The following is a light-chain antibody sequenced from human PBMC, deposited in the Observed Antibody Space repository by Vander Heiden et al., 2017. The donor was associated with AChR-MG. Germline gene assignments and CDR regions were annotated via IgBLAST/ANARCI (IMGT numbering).Light chain of an antibody. CDR1: SSNIGAGYD. CDR2: GNS. V-gene: IGLV1-40*01. J-gene: IGLJ1*01. CDR3: QSYDSSLSGDV. Sequence: QSVLTQPPSVSGAPAQRVTISCTGSSSNIGAGYDVHWYQQLPGTAPKLLIYGNSNRPSGVPDRLSGSKSGTSASLAITGLQAEDEADYYCQSYDSSLSGDVFGTGTKVTVL.